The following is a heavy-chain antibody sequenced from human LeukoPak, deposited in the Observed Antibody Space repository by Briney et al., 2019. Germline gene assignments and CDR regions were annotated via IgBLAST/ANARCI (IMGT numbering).Heavy chain of an antibody. J-gene: IGHJ6*04. D-gene: IGHD3-10*02. CDR3: AELGITMIGGV. CDR1: GLTFSNYN. Sequence: GGSLRLSCAASGLTFSNYNMNWVRQAPGKGLEWVSSISTSGSYIYYANSMKGRFTISRDNAKNSLYLQMNSLRAEDTAVYYCAELGITMIGGVWGKGTTVTISS. CDR2: ISTSGSYI. V-gene: IGHV3-21*01.